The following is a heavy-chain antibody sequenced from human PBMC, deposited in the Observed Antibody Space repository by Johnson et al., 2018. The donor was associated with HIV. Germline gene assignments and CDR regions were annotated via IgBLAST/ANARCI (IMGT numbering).Heavy chain of an antibody. J-gene: IGHJ3*02. V-gene: IGHV3-23*04. CDR1: GFTFDDYG. Sequence: VQLVESGGGVVQPGRSLRLSCAASGFTFDDYGMSWVRQDPGKGLEWVSAISGSGGSTYYADSVEGRFTISRDNSKNTLYLQMNSLRAEDTAVYYCAKESAFDIWGQGTMVTVSS. CDR3: AKESAFDI. CDR2: ISGSGGST.